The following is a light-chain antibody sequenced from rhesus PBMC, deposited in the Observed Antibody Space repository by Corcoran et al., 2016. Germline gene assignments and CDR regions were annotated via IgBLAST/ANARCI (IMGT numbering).Light chain of an antibody. J-gene: IGKJ2*01. Sequence: EIVMTQSPATLSLSPGERATLSCRASQSVSSYLAWYQQKPGQAPSRLRDGASSRATGIPDRFRGSGSGTDFTLTISSLEPEDFAVYYCQETSNLYSFGQGTKVEIK. CDR2: GAS. CDR1: QSVSSY. V-gene: IGKV3-31*02. CDR3: QETSNLYS.